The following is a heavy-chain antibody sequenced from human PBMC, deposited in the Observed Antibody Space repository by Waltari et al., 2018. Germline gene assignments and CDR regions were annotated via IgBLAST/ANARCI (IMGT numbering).Heavy chain of an antibody. CDR1: GAVISSGSYY. J-gene: IGHJ4*02. D-gene: IGHD1-26*01. Sequence: QLQPQESGPGLVKPSETLSLTCTAPGAVISSGSYYWGWIRQPPGRGLEWIGSISSSGSTYYNPSLKSRVTISVDTSKNQFSLKLSSVTAADTAVYYCARRSGGSEDWGQGTLVTVSS. CDR3: ARRSGGSED. V-gene: IGHV4-39*01. CDR2: ISSSGST.